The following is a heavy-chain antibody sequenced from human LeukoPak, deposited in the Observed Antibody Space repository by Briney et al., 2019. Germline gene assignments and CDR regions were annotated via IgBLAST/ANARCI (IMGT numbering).Heavy chain of an antibody. CDR3: ARITPYYGSGSYSVLSAFDI. CDR1: GFNFDDYG. D-gene: IGHD3-10*01. V-gene: IGHV3-20*04. Sequence: PGGSLRLTCAASGFNFDDYGMSWVRQAPGKGLEWLTGINWNGGSTGYADSVKGRFTISRDNAKNSLYLQMNSLRAEDTALYYCARITPYYGSGSYSVLSAFDIWGQGTMVTVSS. J-gene: IGHJ3*02. CDR2: INWNGGST.